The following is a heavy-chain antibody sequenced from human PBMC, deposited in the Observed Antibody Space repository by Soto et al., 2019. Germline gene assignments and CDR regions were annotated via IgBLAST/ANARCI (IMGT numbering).Heavy chain of an antibody. D-gene: IGHD6-13*01. CDR2: TYYRSTWSN. Sequence: QVQLQQSGPGLVKPSQTLSLTCAISGDSVSSNSAAWTWIRQSPSRGLEWLGRTYYRSTWSNDYAISVKSRITINPDTSNNQFSLHLNSVTPEDTAVYYCARQIAATGTSGTCDYWGQGTLVTVSS. V-gene: IGHV6-1*01. J-gene: IGHJ4*02. CDR3: ARQIAATGTSGTCDY. CDR1: GDSVSSNSAA.